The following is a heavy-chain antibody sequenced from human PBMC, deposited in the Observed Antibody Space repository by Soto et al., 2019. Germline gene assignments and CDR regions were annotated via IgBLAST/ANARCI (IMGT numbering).Heavy chain of an antibody. CDR2: IWYDGSNK. Sequence: GGSLRLSCAASGFTFSSYGMHWVRQAPGKGLEWVAVIWYDGSNKYYADSVKGRFTISRDNSKNTLYLQMNSLRAEDTAVYYCARDYNGDYYYYYYMDVWGKGTTVTVSS. J-gene: IGHJ6*03. V-gene: IGHV3-33*01. D-gene: IGHD4-17*01. CDR3: ARDYNGDYYYYYYMDV. CDR1: GFTFSSYG.